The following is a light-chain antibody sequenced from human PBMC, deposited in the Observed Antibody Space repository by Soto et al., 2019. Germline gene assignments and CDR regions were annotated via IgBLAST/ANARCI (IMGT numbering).Light chain of an antibody. Sequence: YELTQPPSVSVSPGQTASITCSGDKLGDKYACWYQQKPGQSPVLVIYQDSKRPSGIPERFSGSNSGNTATLTISGTQAMDEADYYCQAWDSSTAGVFGGGTKLTVL. J-gene: IGLJ2*01. CDR1: KLGDKY. CDR2: QDS. CDR3: QAWDSSTAGV. V-gene: IGLV3-1*01.